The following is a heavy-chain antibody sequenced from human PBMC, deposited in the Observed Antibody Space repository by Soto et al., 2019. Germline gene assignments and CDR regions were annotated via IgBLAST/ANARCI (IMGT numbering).Heavy chain of an antibody. J-gene: IGHJ4*02. CDR2: IYYSGTT. CDR3: ASGYYFDY. V-gene: IGHV4-61*01. CDR1: GGSISSRNY. Sequence: LTRAVSGGSISSRNYWSWIRQPPGKGLEWIGFIYYSGTTNYNPSLKSRVTISVDTSKNQFSLKLSSVTATDTAVYYCASGYYFDYWGQGTLVTVSS.